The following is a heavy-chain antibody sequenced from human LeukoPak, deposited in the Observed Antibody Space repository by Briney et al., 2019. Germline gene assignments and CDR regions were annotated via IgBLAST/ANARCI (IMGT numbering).Heavy chain of an antibody. CDR1: RASLSAYY. CDR3: ARSGITAAGTIDN. D-gene: IGHD6-25*01. J-gene: IGHJ4*02. Sequence: SETLSDTCTVSRASLSAYYWALIRQPPGRGLEWIGYIYYGGNTNYNPSLKSRVTISIDTSKKEFSLKLTSVTAADTAVYFCARSGITAAGTIDNWGQGTLLIPSS. CDR2: IYYGGNT. V-gene: IGHV4-59*01.